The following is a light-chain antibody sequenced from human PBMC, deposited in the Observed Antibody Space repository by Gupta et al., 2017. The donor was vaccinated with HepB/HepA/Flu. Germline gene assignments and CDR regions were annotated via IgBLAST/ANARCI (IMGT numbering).Light chain of an antibody. V-gene: IGKV1-39*01. CDR2: AAS. J-gene: IGKJ4*01. CDR3: RQKYSNHPRT. Sequence: DIQMAQTPSSMSASVGDIVAFPCRASQSISSYLDWYQQEPGKATKLLIDAASSLQSGVPSRIMGSGYGTDFTLTISSLQTEDVAADYRRQKYSNHPRTFGGGTKLEIK. CDR1: QSISSY.